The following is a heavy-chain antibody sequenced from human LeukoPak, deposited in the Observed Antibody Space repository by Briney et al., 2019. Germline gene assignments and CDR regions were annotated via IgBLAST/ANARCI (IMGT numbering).Heavy chain of an antibody. CDR3: ARGVDVTTDAFDI. CDR2: IYYGGST. J-gene: IGHJ3*02. Sequence: SETLSLTCTVSGGSISSYYWSWIRQPPGKGLEWIGYIYYGGSTNYNPSLKSRVTISVDTSKSQFSLKLSSVTAADTAVYYCARGVDVTTDAFDIWGQGTMVTVSS. CDR1: GGSISSYY. V-gene: IGHV4-59*01. D-gene: IGHD4-17*01.